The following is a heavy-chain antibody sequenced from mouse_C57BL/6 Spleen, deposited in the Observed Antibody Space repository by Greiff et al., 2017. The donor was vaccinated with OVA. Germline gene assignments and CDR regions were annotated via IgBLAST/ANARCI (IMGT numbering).Heavy chain of an antibody. V-gene: IGHV1-7*01. CDR1: GYTFTSYW. CDR2: INPSSGYT. CDR3: ARWNYGSSSWFAY. D-gene: IGHD1-1*01. J-gene: IGHJ3*01. Sequence: QVHVKQSGAELAKPGASVKLSCKASGYTFTSYWMHWVKQRPGQGLEWIGYINPSSGYTKYNQKFKDKATLTADKSSSTAYMQLSSLTYEDSAVYYCARWNYGSSSWFAYWGQGTLVTVSA.